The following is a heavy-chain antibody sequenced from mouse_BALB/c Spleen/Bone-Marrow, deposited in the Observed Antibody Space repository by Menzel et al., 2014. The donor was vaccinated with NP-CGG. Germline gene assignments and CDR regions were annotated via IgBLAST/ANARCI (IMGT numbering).Heavy chain of an antibody. CDR2: IYWDDDK. Sequence: QVTLKECGPGIVQPSQTLRLTCSFSGFSLSTSNMGVSWIRQPSGKGLEWLAHIYWDDDKHYNPSLKSRLTISKDTSRNQVFLAITNVDTADSATYFCARRLTASIYGMEYWGQGTSVTVSS. CDR3: ARRLTASIYGMEY. CDR1: GFSLSTSNMG. V-gene: IGHV8-12*01. D-gene: IGHD1-2*01. J-gene: IGHJ4*01.